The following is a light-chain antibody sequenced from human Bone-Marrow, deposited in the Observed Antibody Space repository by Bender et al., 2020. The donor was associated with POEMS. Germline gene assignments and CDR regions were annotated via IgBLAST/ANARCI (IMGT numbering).Light chain of an antibody. CDR1: KVGDKY. Sequence: SYELAQPPSVSVSPGQTARITCSGDKVGDKYVCWYQQKAGQSPVLVIYQDKERPSGIPERFSGSNSGNTATLTISGTQAMDEADYFCQAWDTSGRYVFGTGTKVSVL. V-gene: IGLV3-1*01. CDR2: QDK. CDR3: QAWDTSGRYV. J-gene: IGLJ1*01.